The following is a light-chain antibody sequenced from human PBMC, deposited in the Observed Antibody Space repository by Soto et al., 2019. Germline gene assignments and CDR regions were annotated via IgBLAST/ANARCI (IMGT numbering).Light chain of an antibody. V-gene: IGLV2-14*01. J-gene: IGLJ2*01. CDR1: SSDVGGYNY. CDR3: SSYTSSTYVV. Sequence: QSALTQPASVSGSPGQSITISCTGTSSDVGGYNYVSWYQQHPGKAPKLMIYEVSNRPSGVSNRFSGSKSGNTASLTISGLQAQDEADHYCSSYTSSTYVVLGGGAKLTVL. CDR2: EVS.